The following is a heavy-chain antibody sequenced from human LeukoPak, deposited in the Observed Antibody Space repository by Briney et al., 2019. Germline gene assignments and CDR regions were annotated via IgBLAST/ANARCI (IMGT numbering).Heavy chain of an antibody. J-gene: IGHJ4*02. CDR2: ISGNGADT. CDR3: AKVLRGGGSCFYN. D-gene: IGHD2-15*01. CDR1: GFTFSSYA. Sequence: GESLRLSCVASGFTFSSYAMSWVRQAPGKGLEWVSAISGNGADTYYADSVKGRFTISRDNSKNTLYLQMNGLRAEDTAVYFCAKVLRGGGSCFYNWGQGALVTVSS. V-gene: IGHV3-23*01.